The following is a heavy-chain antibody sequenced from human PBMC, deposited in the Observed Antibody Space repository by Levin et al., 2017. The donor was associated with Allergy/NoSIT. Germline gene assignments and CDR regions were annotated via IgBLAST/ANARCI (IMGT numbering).Heavy chain of an antibody. CDR1: GFNFRNDW. D-gene: IGHD6-13*01. V-gene: IGHV3-74*01. CDR2: INSDGSST. CDR3: ARSSWYTLS. J-gene: IGHJ1*01. Sequence: GGSLRLSCAASGFNFRNDWMHWVRQAPGKGLLWVARINSDGSSTYYADSVKGRFTISRDNAKNTLYLQMNSLRAEDTAVFYCARSSWYTLSWGQGTRVTVSS.